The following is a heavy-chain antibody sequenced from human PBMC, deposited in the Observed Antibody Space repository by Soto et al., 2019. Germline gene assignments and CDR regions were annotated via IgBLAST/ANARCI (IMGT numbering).Heavy chain of an antibody. CDR3: ARGHYYGMDV. V-gene: IGHV3-74*01. CDR2: INSDGSST. J-gene: IGHJ6*02. Sequence: EVQLVESGGGLVQPGGSLRLSCAASGFTFSSYWMHWVRQAPGKGLVWVSRINSDGSSTSDADSVKGRFTISRDNAKNTLYRQIISLRAEDTAVYYCARGHYYGMDVWGQGTTVTVSS. CDR1: GFTFSSYW.